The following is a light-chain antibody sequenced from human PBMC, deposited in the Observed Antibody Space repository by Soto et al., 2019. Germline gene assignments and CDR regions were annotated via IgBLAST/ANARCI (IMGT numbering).Light chain of an antibody. CDR1: QSVSSY. Sequence: EIVLTQSPATLSLSPGERATLSCRASQSVSSYLAWYQQKPGQAPRLLIYDASNRSTGIPARFSGSGSGTDCTLTISSLEPEDFAVYYCQQRGNWPAITFGQGTRLEIK. CDR3: QQRGNWPAIT. CDR2: DAS. J-gene: IGKJ5*01. V-gene: IGKV3-11*01.